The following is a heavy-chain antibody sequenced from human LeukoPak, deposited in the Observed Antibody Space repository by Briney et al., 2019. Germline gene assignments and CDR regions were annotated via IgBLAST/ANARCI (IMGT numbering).Heavy chain of an antibody. V-gene: IGHV4-61*08. D-gene: IGHD3-22*01. Sequence: SETLSLTCTVSGGSISSGDYYWSWIRQPPGKGLEWIGYIYYSGSTNYNPSLKSRVTISVDTSKNQFSLKLSSVTAADTAVYYCARVHYYDSSGYYLGNNWFDPWGQGTLVTVSS. CDR1: GGSISSGDYY. J-gene: IGHJ5*02. CDR3: ARVHYYDSSGYYLGNNWFDP. CDR2: IYYSGST.